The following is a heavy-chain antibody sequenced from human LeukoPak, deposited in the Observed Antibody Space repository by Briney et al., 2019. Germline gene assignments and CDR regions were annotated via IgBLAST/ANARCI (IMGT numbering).Heavy chain of an antibody. CDR2: IYTSGST. CDR3: ARDGYSSGYYYYYLDV. J-gene: IGHJ6*03. CDR1: GGSISSYY. Sequence: PSETLSLTCTVSGGSISSYYWSWIRQPAGKGLEWIGRIYTSGSTNYNPSLKSRVTMSVDTSKNQFSLKLSSVTAADTAVYYCARDGYSSGYYYYYLDVWGKGTTVTVSS. V-gene: IGHV4-4*07. D-gene: IGHD5-24*01.